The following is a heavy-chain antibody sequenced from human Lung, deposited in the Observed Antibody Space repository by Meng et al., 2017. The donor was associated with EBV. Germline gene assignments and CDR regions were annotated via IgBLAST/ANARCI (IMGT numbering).Heavy chain of an antibody. CDR3: ATGRKESNGGAYYFDS. CDR1: VVTFSSSS. D-gene: IGHD3-16*01. J-gene: IGHJ4*02. Sequence: QVRLLQSGTEVKEHVSVRKGSCKASVVTFSSSSMSWMRQAPGQGLGWMGGIIPIFGATHYAQRFKGRVTVTADASTSTAYMELSSLTSEDTAVYYCATGRKESNGGAYYFDSWGQGTLVTVSS. V-gene: IGHV1-69*01. CDR2: IIPIFGAT.